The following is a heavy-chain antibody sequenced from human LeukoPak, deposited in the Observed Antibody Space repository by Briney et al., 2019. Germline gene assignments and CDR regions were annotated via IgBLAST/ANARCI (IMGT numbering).Heavy chain of an antibody. Sequence: SETLSLTCTVSGGSISSYYWSWIRQPPGKGLEWIGYIYYSGSTNYNPSLKSRVTISVDTSKNQFSLKLSSVTAADTAMYYCARGARPGYYFDYWGQGTLVTVSS. CDR3: ARGARPGYYFDY. CDR1: GGSISSYY. CDR2: IYYSGST. V-gene: IGHV4-59*01. J-gene: IGHJ4*02. D-gene: IGHD5-12*01.